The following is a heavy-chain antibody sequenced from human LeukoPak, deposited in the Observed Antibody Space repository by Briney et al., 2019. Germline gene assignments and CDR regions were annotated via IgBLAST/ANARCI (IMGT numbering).Heavy chain of an antibody. CDR2: IYYSGST. J-gene: IGHJ4*02. CDR1: GGSISSYY. D-gene: IGHD3-9*01. CDR3: ARGFPYDTLTGYYHPPYFDY. V-gene: IGHV4-59*01. Sequence: SETLSLTCTVSGGSISSYYWSWIRQPPGKGLEWIGYIYYSGSTNYNPSLKSRVTISVDTSKNQFSLKLSSVTAADTAVYYCARGFPYDTLTGYYHPPYFDYWGQGTLVTVSS.